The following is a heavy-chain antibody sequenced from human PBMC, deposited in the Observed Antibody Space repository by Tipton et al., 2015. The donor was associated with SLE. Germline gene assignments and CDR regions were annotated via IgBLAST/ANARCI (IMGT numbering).Heavy chain of an antibody. Sequence: SLRLSCAASGFSFSDSYMTWIRQAPGKGLEWVSYIGGSGPYINYADSVKGRFTISRDNAKNSLYLQMNSLRDEDTAVYYCSRDSRSLDFWGQGTLVAVSS. CDR2: IGGSGPYI. CDR1: GFSFSDSY. CDR3: SRDSRSLDF. V-gene: IGHV3-11*04. J-gene: IGHJ4*02.